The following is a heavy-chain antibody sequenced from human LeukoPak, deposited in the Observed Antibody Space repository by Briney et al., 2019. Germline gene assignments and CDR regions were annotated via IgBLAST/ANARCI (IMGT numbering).Heavy chain of an antibody. Sequence: PGRSLRLSCAASGFAFSSPAMHWVRQAPGKGLEWVAFVSYDGTKKYYADSVKGRVTISRDNSKNTLYLQMNSLRAEDTAVYYCARADCSSNSCQADYWGQGTLVTVSS. CDR1: GFAFSSPA. V-gene: IGHV3-30-3*01. CDR2: VSYDGTKK. CDR3: ARADCSSNSCQADY. D-gene: IGHD2-2*01. J-gene: IGHJ4*02.